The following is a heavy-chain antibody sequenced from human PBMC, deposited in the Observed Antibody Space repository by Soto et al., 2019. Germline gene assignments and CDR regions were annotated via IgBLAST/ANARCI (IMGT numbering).Heavy chain of an antibody. J-gene: IGHJ6*02. CDR2: TYYRSKWYN. CDR1: GDSVSSNSAA. Sequence: SQTLSLTCAISGDSVSSNSAAWHWIRQSPSRGLEWLGRTYYRSKWYNDYAVSVKSRITINPDTSKNQFSLQLNSVTPEDTAVYYCAREGYSYGRRYYYYGMDVWGQGTTVTVSS. D-gene: IGHD5-18*01. V-gene: IGHV6-1*01. CDR3: AREGYSYGRRYYYYGMDV.